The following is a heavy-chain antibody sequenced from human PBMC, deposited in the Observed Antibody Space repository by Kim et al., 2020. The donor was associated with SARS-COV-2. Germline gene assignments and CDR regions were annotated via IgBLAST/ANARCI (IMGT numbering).Heavy chain of an antibody. D-gene: IGHD6-6*01. CDR3: ARGLGSSSPFDY. CDR2: INHSGST. CDR1: GGSFSGYY. V-gene: IGHV4-34*01. Sequence: SETLSLTCAVYGGSFSGYYWSWIRQPPGKGLEWIGEINHSGSTNYNPSLKSRVTISVDTSKNQFSLKLSSVTAADTAVYYCARGLGSSSPFDYWGQGTL. J-gene: IGHJ4*02.